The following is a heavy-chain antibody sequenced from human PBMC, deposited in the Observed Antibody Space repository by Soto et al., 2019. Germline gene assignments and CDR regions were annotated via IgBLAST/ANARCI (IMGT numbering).Heavy chain of an antibody. CDR3: ARDLTAMANYYYYYGMDV. CDR1: GFTFSSYA. J-gene: IGHJ6*02. CDR2: ISYDGSNK. D-gene: IGHD5-18*01. V-gene: IGHV3-30-3*01. Sequence: GGSLRLSCAASGFTFSSYAMHWVRQTPGKGLEWVAVISYDGSNKYYADSVKGRFTISRDNSKNTLYLQMNSLRAEDTAVYYCARDLTAMANYYYYYGMDVWGQGTTVTVSS.